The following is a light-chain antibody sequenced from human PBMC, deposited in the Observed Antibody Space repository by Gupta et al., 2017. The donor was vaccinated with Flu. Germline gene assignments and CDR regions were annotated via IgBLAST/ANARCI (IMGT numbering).Light chain of an antibody. J-gene: IGKJ5*01. CDR1: ESVSSK. Sequence: EIVMTQSPDTLSVSLGERATHSCSASESVSSKLAWYQQKPGQAPRHPIYDASTRATGIPARFSSSGSGAKLSLTISSLQSEDFAVYYCQQYRDWHPISFGQGTRLEIK. CDR3: QQYRDWHPIS. CDR2: DAS. V-gene: IGKV3-15*01.